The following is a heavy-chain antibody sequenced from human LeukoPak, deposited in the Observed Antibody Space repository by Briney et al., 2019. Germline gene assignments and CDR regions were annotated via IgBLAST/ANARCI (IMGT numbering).Heavy chain of an antibody. CDR3: ARVRDSSGYYRYFDY. CDR1: GYTFTGYY. D-gene: IGHD3-22*01. Sequence: ASVKVSCKASGYTFTGYYMHWVRQAPGQGLEWMGWINPNSGGTNYAQKFQGRVTMTRDTYTSTAYMELSRLRSDDTAVYYCARVRDSSGYYRYFDYWGQGTLVTVSS. J-gene: IGHJ4*02. CDR2: INPNSGGT. V-gene: IGHV1-2*02.